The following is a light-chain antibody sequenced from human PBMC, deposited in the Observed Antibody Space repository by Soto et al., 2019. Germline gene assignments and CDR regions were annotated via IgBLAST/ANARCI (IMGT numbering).Light chain of an antibody. CDR1: QSVTSN. CDR2: GAS. Sequence: EIVMTQSPATLSVSPGERATLSCRASQSVTSNLAWYQQKPGRAPRLLIYGASTRATGIPARFSGSGSGTGFTLTITSLQSEDFAVYYCQHYNNWPFTFGTGTKVDIK. CDR3: QHYNNWPFT. J-gene: IGKJ3*01. V-gene: IGKV3-15*01.